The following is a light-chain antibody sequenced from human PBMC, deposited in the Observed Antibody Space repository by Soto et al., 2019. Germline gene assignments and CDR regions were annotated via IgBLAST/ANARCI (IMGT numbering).Light chain of an antibody. V-gene: IGLV3-21*02. Sequence: SYELTQPPSVSVAPGQTAEISCGGNTIGAKTVHWYQQRPGQAPVLVIYDDNDRPSGIPERFSGSNSGNTATLTITRVEAGDEAEYYCQVWDISSDHLYVFGSGTKGTVL. CDR1: TIGAKT. J-gene: IGLJ1*01. CDR2: DDN. CDR3: QVWDISSDHLYV.